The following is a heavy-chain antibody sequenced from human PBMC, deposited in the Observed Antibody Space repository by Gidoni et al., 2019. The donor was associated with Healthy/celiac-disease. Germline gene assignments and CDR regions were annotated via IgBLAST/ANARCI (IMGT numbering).Heavy chain of an antibody. D-gene: IGHD5-12*01. J-gene: IGHJ5*02. CDR2: IIPIFGTA. CDR1: GGSFSSYA. V-gene: IGHV1-69*01. CDR3: ARDIRATLNWFDP. Sequence: QVQLVQSGAEVKKPGSSVKVSCKSSGGSFSSYAISWVRQAPGQGLEWMGGIIPIFGTANYAQKFQGRVTSTADESTSTAYMELSSLRAEDTAVYYCARDIRATLNWFDPWGQGTLVTVSS.